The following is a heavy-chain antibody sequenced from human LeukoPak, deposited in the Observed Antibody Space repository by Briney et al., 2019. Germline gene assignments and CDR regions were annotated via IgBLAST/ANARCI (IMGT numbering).Heavy chain of an antibody. CDR1: GYTFTDYY. D-gene: IGHD3-22*01. J-gene: IGHJ4*02. Sequence: ASVKVSCKASGYTFTDYYIHWVRQAPGQGLERMGWINPNSGDTNYARKFQGRVTMTRDKSISTAYMELSSLTSDDTAVYYCVRMKSVGYDYFDYWGQGTLVTVSS. V-gene: IGHV1-2*02. CDR3: VRMKSVGYDYFDY. CDR2: INPNSGDT.